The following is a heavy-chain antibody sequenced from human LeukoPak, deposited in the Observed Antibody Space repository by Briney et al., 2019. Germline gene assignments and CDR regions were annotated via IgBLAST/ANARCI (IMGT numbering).Heavy chain of an antibody. CDR1: GSSISNYY. J-gene: IGHJ4*02. CDR2: IHSSGST. Sequence: SETLSLTCTVSGSSISNYYWTWIRQPAGKGLEWIGRIHSSGSTHYNPSLKSRVTMSLDTSKNQFSLKLTSVTAADTAVYYCARDNDFFDYWGQGTLVTVSS. CDR3: ARDNDFFDY. V-gene: IGHV4-4*07.